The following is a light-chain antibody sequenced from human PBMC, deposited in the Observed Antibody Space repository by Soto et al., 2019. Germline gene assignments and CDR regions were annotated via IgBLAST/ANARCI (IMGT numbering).Light chain of an antibody. Sequence: QYALTQPASVSGSPGQSITISCTGTSSDIGTYDLVSWYQHHPGKAPKLMIYEVNQRPSGVSNRFSASKSGNTASLTISGLQAEDEADYYCCSYAGSSIFVVFGGGTKLTVL. CDR1: SSDIGTYDL. CDR3: CSYAGSSIFVV. V-gene: IGLV2-23*02. CDR2: EVN. J-gene: IGLJ2*01.